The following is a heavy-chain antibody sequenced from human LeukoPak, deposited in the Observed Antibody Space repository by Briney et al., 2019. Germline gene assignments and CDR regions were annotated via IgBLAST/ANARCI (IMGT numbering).Heavy chain of an antibody. CDR2: VTNNGGAT. CDR3: AKNDYSDFTPSPFPV. CDR1: GFXFSSYA. V-gene: IGHV3-23*01. Sequence: GGSLRLSCVASGFXFSSYAISWVRQAPVRGLEWIAIVTNNGGATYYADSVKGRFTISRDNSKNTLYLQMHSLRVEDAAVYYCAKNDYSDFTPSPFPVWGQGTLVTVSS. J-gene: IGHJ4*02. D-gene: IGHD4-11*01.